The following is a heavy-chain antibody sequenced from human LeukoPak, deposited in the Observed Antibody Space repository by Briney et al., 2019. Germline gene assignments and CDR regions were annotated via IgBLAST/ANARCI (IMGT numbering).Heavy chain of an antibody. CDR1: VYILRVYC. CDR2: IDRDGFPT. CDR3: AASRWSGAIDF. V-gene: IGHV3-74*01. D-gene: IGHD3-3*01. Sequence: GGTLRLSHAASVYILRVYCLLGVPEDPGKGSICVARIDRDGFPTIYADSLKGRFTVSRNNARNTLYLQMDDLRDDDSPVYYCAASRWSGAIDFCGKGSLVTVFS. J-gene: IGHJ4*02.